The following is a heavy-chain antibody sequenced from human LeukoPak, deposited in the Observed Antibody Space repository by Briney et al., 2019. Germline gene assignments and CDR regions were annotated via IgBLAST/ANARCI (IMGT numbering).Heavy chain of an antibody. CDR3: ARVVVVPAAIPLLSYYGMDV. CDR1: GGSISSGDYY. D-gene: IGHD2-2*02. CDR2: IYYSGST. Sequence: PSETLSLTCTVSGGSISSGDYYWSWIRQPPGKGLEWIGYIYYSGSTYYNPSLKSRVTISVDTSKNQFSLKLSSVTAADTAVYYCARVVVVPAAIPLLSYYGMDVWGQGTTVTVSS. V-gene: IGHV4-30-4*01. J-gene: IGHJ6*02.